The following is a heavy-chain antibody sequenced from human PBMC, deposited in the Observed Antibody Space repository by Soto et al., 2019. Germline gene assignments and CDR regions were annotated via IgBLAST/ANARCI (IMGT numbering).Heavy chain of an antibody. V-gene: IGHV4-59*01. D-gene: IGHD3-3*01. CDR1: GGSISNYY. CDR3: GREDDFWSGYLAY. Sequence: PSETLSLTCTVSGGSISNYYWSWIRQPPGKGLELIGYMFYSGSTNYNPSLKGRVTISVDTSKNQFSLKLSSVTAADTAVYYCGREDDFWSGYLAYWGQGILVTVSS. J-gene: IGHJ4*02. CDR2: MFYSGST.